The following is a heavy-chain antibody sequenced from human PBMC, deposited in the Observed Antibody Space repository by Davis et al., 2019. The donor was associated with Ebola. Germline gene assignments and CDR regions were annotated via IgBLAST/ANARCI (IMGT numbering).Heavy chain of an antibody. J-gene: IGHJ6*02. D-gene: IGHD3-3*01. CDR2: ISYDGSNK. V-gene: IGHV3-30*03. CDR3: ARGYDFWSGYYSWYV. Sequence: GESLKIFCAASGFTFSSYGMHWVRQAPGKGLEWVAVISYDGSNKYYADSVKGRFTISRDNPKNTLYLQMNSLTAADTAVYYCARGYDFWSGYYSWYVWGQGTTVTVSS. CDR1: GFTFSSYG.